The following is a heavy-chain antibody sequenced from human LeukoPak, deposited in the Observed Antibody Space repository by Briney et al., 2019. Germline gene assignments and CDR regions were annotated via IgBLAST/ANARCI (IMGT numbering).Heavy chain of an antibody. J-gene: IGHJ4*02. CDR2: IDPGSGTT. D-gene: IGHD3-10*01. Sequence: ASVKVSCKASGYPFTTYYIHWVRQAPGQGLEWMGIIDPGSGTTTYAQKFQVRVTMTRDTSTNTVYMDLSGLTSEDTAVYYCARELHATYYFDYWGQGSLVTVSS. V-gene: IGHV1-46*01. CDR1: GYPFTTYY. CDR3: ARELHATYYFDY.